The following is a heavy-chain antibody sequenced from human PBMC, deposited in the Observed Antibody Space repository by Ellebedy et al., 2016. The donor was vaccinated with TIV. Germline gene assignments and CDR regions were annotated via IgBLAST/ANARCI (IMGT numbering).Heavy chain of an antibody. V-gene: IGHV4-59*08. CDR2: VYSSGST. CDR1: GGSISDYY. J-gene: IGHJ4*02. CDR3: ARHKRRANSGWWGLDS. D-gene: IGHD6-19*01. Sequence: MPGGSLRLSCTVSGGSISDYYWSWIRQPPGRGLEWIGYVYSSGSTNYNPSLKSRLSISVDTSKNQFSLKLSSVTAADTAVYYCARHKRRANSGWWGLDSWGQGSLVTVSS.